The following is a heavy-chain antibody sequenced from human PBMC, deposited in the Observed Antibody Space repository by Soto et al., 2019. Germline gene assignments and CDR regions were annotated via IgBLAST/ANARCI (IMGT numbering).Heavy chain of an antibody. J-gene: IGHJ6*03. CDR1: GGSFSGYY. V-gene: IGHV4-34*01. D-gene: IGHD2-15*01. CDR3: ARGRAGYCSGGSCYQTPKYYYYYMDV. Sequence: PSETLSLTCAIYGGSFSGYYWSWIRQPPGKGLEWIGEINHSGSTNYNPSLKSRVTISVDTSKNQFSLKLSSVTAADTAVYYCARGRAGYCSGGSCYQTPKYYYYYMDVWGKGTTVTVSS. CDR2: INHSGST.